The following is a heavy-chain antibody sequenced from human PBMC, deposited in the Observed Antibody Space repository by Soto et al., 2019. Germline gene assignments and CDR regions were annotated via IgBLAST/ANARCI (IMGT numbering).Heavy chain of an antibody. CDR2: IIPIFGTA. Sequence: SVKVSCKASGGTFSSYAISWVRQAPGQGLEWMGGIIPIFGTANYAQKFQGRVTITADESTSTAYMELSSLRSEDTAVYYCARVKRTDTAMVLYDYYGMDVWGQGTTLTVSS. CDR1: GGTFSSYA. V-gene: IGHV1-69*13. J-gene: IGHJ6*02. D-gene: IGHD5-18*01. CDR3: ARVKRTDTAMVLYDYYGMDV.